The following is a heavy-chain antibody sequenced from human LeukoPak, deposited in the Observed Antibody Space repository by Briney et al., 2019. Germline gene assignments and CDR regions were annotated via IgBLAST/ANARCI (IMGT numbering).Heavy chain of an antibody. J-gene: IGHJ4*02. Sequence: GGSLRLSCAASGFTFSSYAMSWVRQAPGKGLEWVSAISGDGITTYYADSVKGRFTISRDNSKNTLYLQMNSLRAEDTAVYYCARAIQHHPRGITMVRGVIMIFDYWGQGTLVTVSS. D-gene: IGHD3-10*01. V-gene: IGHV3-23*01. CDR3: ARAIQHHPRGITMVRGVIMIFDY. CDR2: ISGDGITT. CDR1: GFTFSSYA.